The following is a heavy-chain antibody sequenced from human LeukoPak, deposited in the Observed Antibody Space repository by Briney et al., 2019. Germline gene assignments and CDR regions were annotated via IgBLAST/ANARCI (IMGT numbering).Heavy chain of an antibody. CDR1: GFTFSSYE. J-gene: IGHJ4*02. CDR3: ARYDY. CDR2: ISVSGSIM. Sequence: PGGSLRLSCAAAGFTFSSYEMNWVRQAPGKGLECISCISVSGSIMYYADSVKGRFTISRHNSKNTLYLQMNSLRAEDTAVYYCARYDYWGQGTLVTVSS. V-gene: IGHV3-48*03.